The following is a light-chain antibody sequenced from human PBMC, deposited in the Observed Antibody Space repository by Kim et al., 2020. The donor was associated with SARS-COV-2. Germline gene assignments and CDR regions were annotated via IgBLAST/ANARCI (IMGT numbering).Light chain of an antibody. Sequence: SLSPAQRATLACRASRSVNTSLAWYQPKPGQSPRLLSPDASTRATPVPPRCSGGGSGTDFTLTISSLEPEDFEVYYCQQRGNWLTFGQGTRLEIK. V-gene: IGKV3-11*01. J-gene: IGKJ5*01. CDR3: QQRGNWLT. CDR1: RSVNTS. CDR2: DAS.